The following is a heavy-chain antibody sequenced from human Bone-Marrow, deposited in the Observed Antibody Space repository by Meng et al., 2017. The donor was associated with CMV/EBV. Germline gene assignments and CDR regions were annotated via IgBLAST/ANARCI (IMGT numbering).Heavy chain of an antibody. Sequence: LSLTCAASGFTFSSYEMNWVRQAPGKGLAWVSYISSSGSTIYYADSMKGRFTISRDNAKNSLYLQMNSLRAEDTAVYYCATPFVVVPAAILGYYGMDVWGQGTTVTVSS. CDR2: ISSSGSTI. D-gene: IGHD2-2*02. CDR3: ATPFVVVPAAILGYYGMDV. V-gene: IGHV3-48*03. CDR1: GFTFSSYE. J-gene: IGHJ6*02.